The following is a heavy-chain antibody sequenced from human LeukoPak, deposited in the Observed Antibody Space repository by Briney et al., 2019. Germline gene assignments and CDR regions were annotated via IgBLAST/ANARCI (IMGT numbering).Heavy chain of an antibody. CDR3: AKRSGYYDSSGSFDY. CDR1: GFTFSSYG. V-gene: IGHV3-30*02. CDR2: IRYDGSNK. D-gene: IGHD3-22*01. Sequence: GGSLRLSCAASGFTFSSYGMHWVRQAPGEGLEWVAFIRYDGSNKYYADSVKGRFTISRDNSKNTLYLQMNSLRAEDTAVYYCAKRSGYYDSSGSFDYWGQGTLVTVSS. J-gene: IGHJ4*02.